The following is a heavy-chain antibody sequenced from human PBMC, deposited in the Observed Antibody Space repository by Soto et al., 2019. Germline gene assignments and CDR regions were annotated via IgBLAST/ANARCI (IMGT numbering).Heavy chain of an antibody. D-gene: IGHD2-21*02. CDR3: ARSIVVVTALDY. Sequence: GPSVKVSCKASGYTFTSYAMHLVRQAPGQRLEWMGWINAGNGNTKYSQKFQGRVTITRDTSASTAYMELSSLRSEDTAVYYCARSIVVVTALDYWGQGTLVTVSS. CDR1: GYTFTSYA. CDR2: INAGNGNT. V-gene: IGHV1-3*01. J-gene: IGHJ4*02.